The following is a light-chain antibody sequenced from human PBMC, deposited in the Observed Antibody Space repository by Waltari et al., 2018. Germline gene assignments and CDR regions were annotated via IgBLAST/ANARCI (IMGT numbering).Light chain of an antibody. V-gene: IGLV2-14*03. CDR3: SSYTSSSTRV. CDR1: SSDVGGYNY. J-gene: IGLJ2*01. CDR2: DVS. Sequence: QSALTQPASVSGSPGQSITISCTGTSSDVGGYNYVSWYQQHPGKAPKLMIFDVSNLPAGVSNRFSGSKSGNTASLTISGLQAEDEAEYYCSSYTSSSTRVFGGGTKLTVL.